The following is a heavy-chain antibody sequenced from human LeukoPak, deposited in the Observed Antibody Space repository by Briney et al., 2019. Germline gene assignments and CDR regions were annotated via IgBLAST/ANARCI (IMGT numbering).Heavy chain of an antibody. J-gene: IGHJ4*02. CDR2: IYHSGST. V-gene: IGHV4-4*02. CDR1: GGSISSSNW. Sequence: PSETPSLTCAVPGGSISSSNWWSWVRQPPGKGLEWIGEIYHSGSTNYNPSLKSRVTISVDKSKNQFSLKLSSVTAADTAVYYCSATVTTGGYYFDYWGQGTLVTVSS. D-gene: IGHD4-17*01. CDR3: SATVTTGGYYFDY.